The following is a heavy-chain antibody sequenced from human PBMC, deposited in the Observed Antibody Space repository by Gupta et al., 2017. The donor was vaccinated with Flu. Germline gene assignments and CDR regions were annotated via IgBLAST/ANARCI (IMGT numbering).Heavy chain of an antibody. V-gene: IGHV1-69*08. CDR2: IIPILGIA. D-gene: IGHD5-18*01. CDR1: GGTFSSYT. J-gene: IGHJ4*02. Sequence: QVQLVQSGAEVKKPGSSVKVSCKASGGTFSSYTISWVRQAPGQGLEWMGRIIPILGIANYAQKFQGRVTITADKSTSTAYMELSSLRSEDTAVYYCARDTGYSYGYQPSCYYYWGQGTLVTVSS. CDR3: ARDTGYSYGYQPSCYYY.